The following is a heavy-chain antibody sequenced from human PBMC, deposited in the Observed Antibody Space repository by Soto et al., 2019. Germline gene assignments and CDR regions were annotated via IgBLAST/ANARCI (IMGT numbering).Heavy chain of an antibody. Sequence: EVQLLESGGRLVQAGGSLRLSCAASGFTFGYFGMSWVRQAPGKGLEWVSGISGSAGTTYYADSVKGRFTISRDNSKDRLYLQMNSLRAEEAAVYYCAKPGWGQQMVGGYFDYWGQGTLVTVSS. CDR3: AKPGWGQQMVGGYFDY. D-gene: IGHD2-8*01. CDR2: ISGSAGTT. CDR1: GFTFGYFG. J-gene: IGHJ4*02. V-gene: IGHV3-23*01.